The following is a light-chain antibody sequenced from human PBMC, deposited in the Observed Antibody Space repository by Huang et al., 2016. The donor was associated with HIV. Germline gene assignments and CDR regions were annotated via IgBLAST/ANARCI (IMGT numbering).Light chain of an antibody. V-gene: IGKV3-11*01. J-gene: IGKJ4*01. Sequence: IVLTQSPATLSLSPGECATLSVRASQSLNKFLACYQQTPGQAPRRLSYNATDRATGVQASVSGGWSGTDFTLTITDLKAEDFAIYYCQQRSSSLTFGGGTKVEIK. CDR3: QQRSSSLT. CDR1: QSLNKF. CDR2: NAT.